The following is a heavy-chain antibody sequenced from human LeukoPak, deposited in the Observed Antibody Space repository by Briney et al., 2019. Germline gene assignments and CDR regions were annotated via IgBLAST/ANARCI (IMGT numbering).Heavy chain of an antibody. D-gene: IGHD2-15*01. J-gene: IGHJ4*02. CDR1: GFTFSSYG. CDR2: ISYDGSNK. V-gene: IGHV3-30*03. Sequence: QSGRSLRLSCAASGFTFSSYGMHWVRQAPGKGLEWVAVISYDGSNKYYADSVKGRFTISRDNSKNTLYLQMNSLRAEDTAVYFCAREDGYCSGGNCYSYFDSWGQGTLVTVSS. CDR3: AREDGYCSGGNCYSYFDS.